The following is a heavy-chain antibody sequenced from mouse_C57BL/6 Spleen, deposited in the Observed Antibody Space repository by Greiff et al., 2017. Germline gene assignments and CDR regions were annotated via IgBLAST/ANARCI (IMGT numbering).Heavy chain of an antibody. Sequence: EVQVVESGGGLVQPKGSLKLSCAASGFSFNTYAMNWVRQAPGKGLEWVARIRSKSNNYATYYADSVKDRFTISRDDSESMLYLQMNNLKTEDTAMYYCVRSWAPFDYWGQGTTLTVSS. CDR1: GFSFNTYA. V-gene: IGHV10-1*01. CDR3: VRSWAPFDY. J-gene: IGHJ2*01. D-gene: IGHD4-1*01. CDR2: IRSKSNNYAT.